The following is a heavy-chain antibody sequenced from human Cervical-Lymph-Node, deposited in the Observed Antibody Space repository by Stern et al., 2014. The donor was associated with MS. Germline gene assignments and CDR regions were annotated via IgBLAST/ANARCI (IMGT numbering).Heavy chain of an antibody. CDR3: AKGSGGSGYYPVALDY. J-gene: IGHJ4*02. CDR2: ITWNRVSV. D-gene: IGHD3-3*01. Sequence: QLVESGGGLVQPGRSLRLSCAASGFTFDEYAMHWVRQAPGKGLEWVSGITWNRVSVGYADSVKGRFTISRDNAKNSLYLQMNSLRGDDTALYYCAKGSGGSGYYPVALDYWGQGTLVTVSS. V-gene: IGHV3-9*01. CDR1: GFTFDEYA.